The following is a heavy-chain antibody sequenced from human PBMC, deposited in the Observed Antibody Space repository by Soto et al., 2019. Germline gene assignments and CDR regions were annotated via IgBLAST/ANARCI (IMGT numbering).Heavy chain of an antibody. D-gene: IGHD3-16*01. Sequence: SETLSLTCTVSGGPIRSSSHSWDWIRQSPGTGLEWIGSIDESGNTYYNPSLKSRVIMSVDTSKNQFSLKLISVTGADSGLYYCAREGGYVDYWGQGTLVTVSS. CDR3: AREGGYVDY. CDR1: GGPIRSSSHS. CDR2: IDESGNT. J-gene: IGHJ4*02. V-gene: IGHV4-39*02.